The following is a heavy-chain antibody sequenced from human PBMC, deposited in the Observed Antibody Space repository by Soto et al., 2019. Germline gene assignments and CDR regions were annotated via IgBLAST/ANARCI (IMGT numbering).Heavy chain of an antibody. CDR2: ISAYNGNT. V-gene: IGHV1-18*01. J-gene: IGHJ4*02. D-gene: IGHD6-13*01. Sequence: QVQLVQSGAEVKKPGASVKVYCKASGYTFTSYGISWERQAPGEGLEWMGWISAYNGNTKYVQKFQGRVTITTRTSTSTEYKELRRLRSDDTAVYYCARDEAAGLNDYWGQGTLVTVSS. CDR1: GYTFTSYG. CDR3: ARDEAAGLNDY.